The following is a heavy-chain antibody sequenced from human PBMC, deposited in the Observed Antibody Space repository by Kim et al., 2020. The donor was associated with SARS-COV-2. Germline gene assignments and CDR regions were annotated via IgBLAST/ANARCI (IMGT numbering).Heavy chain of an antibody. CDR1: GGSFSGYY. CDR2: INHSGST. Sequence: SETLSLTCAVYGGSFSGYYWSWIRQPPGKGLEWIGEINHSGSTNYNPSLKSRVTISVDTSKNQFSLKLSSVTAADTAVYYCARGGHIVATMLKNYYYYYGMDVWGQGTTVTVSS. V-gene: IGHV4-34*01. J-gene: IGHJ6*02. CDR3: ARGGHIVATMLKNYYYYYGMDV. D-gene: IGHD5-12*01.